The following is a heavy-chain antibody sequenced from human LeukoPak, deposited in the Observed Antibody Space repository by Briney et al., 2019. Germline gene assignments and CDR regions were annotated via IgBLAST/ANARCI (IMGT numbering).Heavy chain of an antibody. J-gene: IGHJ4*02. CDR1: GFTFSSYG. D-gene: IGHD6-19*01. CDR2: IRYDGSNK. CDR3: AFPGGSGWSFDY. Sequence: SGGSLRLSCAASGFTFSSYGMHWVRQAPGKGLEWVAFIRYDGSNKYYADSVKGRFTISRDNSKNTLYLQMKRLRPEDTAVYYCAFPGGSGWSFDYWGQGTLVTVSS. V-gene: IGHV3-30*02.